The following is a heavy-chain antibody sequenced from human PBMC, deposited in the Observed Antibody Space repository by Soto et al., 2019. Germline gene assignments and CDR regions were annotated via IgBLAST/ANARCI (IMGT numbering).Heavy chain of an antibody. CDR1: GFTFSSYG. CDR3: ARRATRTVYYYMDV. V-gene: IGHV3-33*01. J-gene: IGHJ6*03. Sequence: PGGSLRLSCAASGFTFSSYGMHWVRQAPGKGLEWVAVIWYDGSNKYYADSVKGRFTISRDNSKNTLYLQMNSLRAEDTAVYYCARRATRTVYYYMDVWGKGTTVTVSS. D-gene: IGHD2-21*02. CDR2: IWYDGSNK.